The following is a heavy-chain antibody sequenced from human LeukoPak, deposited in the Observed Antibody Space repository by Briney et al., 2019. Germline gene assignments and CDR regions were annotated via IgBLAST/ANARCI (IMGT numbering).Heavy chain of an antibody. CDR1: GYTFNTYY. CDR3: ARHGSGRYYPAEGRVDY. Sequence: ASVKVSCKTSGYTFNTYYIHWVRQAPGQGLEWMGIINPSVGGTTYARKFQGRVTMTRDTSTSTVYMELSSLRSEDTAVYYCARHGSGRYYPAEGRVDYWGQGTLVTVSS. J-gene: IGHJ4*02. D-gene: IGHD3-10*01. CDR2: INPSVGGT. V-gene: IGHV1-46*02.